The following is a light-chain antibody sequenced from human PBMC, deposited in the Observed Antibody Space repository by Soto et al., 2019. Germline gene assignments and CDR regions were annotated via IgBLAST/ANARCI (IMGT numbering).Light chain of an antibody. CDR2: AAS. Sequence: DIQLTQSPSFLSASVGDRVTITCRASQGISSYLAWYQQKPGKAPKLLIYAASTLQGGVPSRVSGSESGTEFTLTISSLRPEDFATYYCQQLNTYPLTFGGGTKVDIK. CDR3: QQLNTYPLT. J-gene: IGKJ4*01. CDR1: QGISSY. V-gene: IGKV1-9*01.